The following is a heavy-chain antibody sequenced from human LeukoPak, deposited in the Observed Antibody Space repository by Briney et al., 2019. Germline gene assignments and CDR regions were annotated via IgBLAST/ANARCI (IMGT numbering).Heavy chain of an antibody. V-gene: IGHV1-24*01. CDR3: ATASICSSTSCLPGAFDI. CDR1: GYTLTELS. J-gene: IGHJ3*02. D-gene: IGHD2-2*01. Sequence: GASVKVSCKVSGYTLTELSMHWVRQAPGKGLEWMGGFDPEDGETIYAQKFQGRVTMTEDTSTDTAYMELSRLRSEDTAVYYCATASICSSTSCLPGAFDIWGQGTMVTVSS. CDR2: FDPEDGET.